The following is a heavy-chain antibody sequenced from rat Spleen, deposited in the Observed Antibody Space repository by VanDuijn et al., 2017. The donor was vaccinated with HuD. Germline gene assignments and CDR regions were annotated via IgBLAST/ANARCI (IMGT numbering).Heavy chain of an antibody. J-gene: IGHJ2*01. CDR3: ARLRYNPFDY. CDR1: GFPFSSYG. Sequence: EVQLVESGGGLVQPGRSLKLSCAASGFPFSSYGMAWVRQTPTKGLEWVPSINTGGSNTYYRDSVKGRFTISRDNAKNTQYLQMDSLRSEDTATDYCARLRYNPFDYWGQGVMVTVSS. CDR2: INTGGSNT. V-gene: IGHV5S14*01. D-gene: IGHD1-5*01.